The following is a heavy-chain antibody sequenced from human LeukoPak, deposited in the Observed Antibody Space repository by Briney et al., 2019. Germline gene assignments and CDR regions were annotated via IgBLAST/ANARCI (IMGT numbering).Heavy chain of an antibody. J-gene: IGHJ5*02. V-gene: IGHV4-34*01. Sequence: SETLPLTCAVYGGSFSGYYWSWIRQPPGKGLEWIGEINHSGSTNYNPSLKSRVTISVDTSKNQFSLKLSSVTAADTAVYYCARASSSTSLATWFDPWGQGTLVTVSS. D-gene: IGHD2-2*01. CDR3: ARASSSTSLATWFDP. CDR1: GGSFSGYY. CDR2: INHSGST.